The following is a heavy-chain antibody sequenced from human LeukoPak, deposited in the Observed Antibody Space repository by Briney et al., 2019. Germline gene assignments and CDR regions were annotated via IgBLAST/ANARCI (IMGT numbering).Heavy chain of an antibody. D-gene: IGHD6-25*01. V-gene: IGHV4-34*01. CDR1: GGSFSGYY. CDR3: GRGPHRGIGCFDY. CDR2: INHSGST. Sequence: SETLSLTCAVYGGSFSGYYWSWIRQPPGKGLEWIGEINHSGSTNYNPSLKSRVTISVDTSKNQFSLKVSSVTAADTAVYYCGRGPHRGIGCFDYWGQGTLVTVSS. J-gene: IGHJ4*02.